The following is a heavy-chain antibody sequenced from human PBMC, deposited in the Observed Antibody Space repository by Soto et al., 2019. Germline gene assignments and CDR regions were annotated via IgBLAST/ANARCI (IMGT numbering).Heavy chain of an antibody. CDR3: AAEYGANSA. D-gene: IGHD4-17*01. CDR2: IIPILGIA. J-gene: IGHJ4*02. V-gene: IGHV1-69*02. CDR1: GGTFSRYT. Sequence: QVQLVQSGAEVKKPGSSVKVSCKASGGTFSRYTINWVRQAPGQGLEWVGRIIPILGIAKNAQKFQGRVTITADKSTSTAYMELSSLRSEDTAVYYCAAEYGANSAWGQGTLVTVSS.